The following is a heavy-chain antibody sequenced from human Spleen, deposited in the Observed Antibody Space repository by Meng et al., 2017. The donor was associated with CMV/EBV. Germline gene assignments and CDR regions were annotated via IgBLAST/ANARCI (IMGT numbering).Heavy chain of an antibody. V-gene: IGHV3-23*01. J-gene: IGHJ4*02. D-gene: IGHD3-9*01. Sequence: TFSSYAMSWVRQAPGKGLEWVSAISGSGGSTYYADSVKGRFTISRDNSKNTLYLQMNSLRAEDTAVYYCAKDQYDILTGYKAGLFDYWGQGTLVTVSS. CDR1: TFSSYA. CDR3: AKDQYDILTGYKAGLFDY. CDR2: ISGSGGST.